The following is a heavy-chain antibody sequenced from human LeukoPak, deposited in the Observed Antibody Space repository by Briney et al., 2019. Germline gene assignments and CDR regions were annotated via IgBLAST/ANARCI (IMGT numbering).Heavy chain of an antibody. D-gene: IGHD3-22*01. V-gene: IGHV4-30-4*08. CDR1: GGSISSGDYY. CDR3: ARGRGAYYYDSSASSGMDV. CDR2: IYSSGST. J-gene: IGHJ6*04. Sequence: PSQSLSLTCTDSGGSISSGDYYWSWIRQPPGKGLEWIGYIYSSGSTYYNPSLKSRVTISVDTSKNQFSLKLSSVTAADTAVYYCARGRGAYYYDSSASSGMDVWGKGTTVTVSS.